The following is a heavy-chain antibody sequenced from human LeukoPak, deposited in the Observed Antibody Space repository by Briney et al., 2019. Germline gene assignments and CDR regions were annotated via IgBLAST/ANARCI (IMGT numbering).Heavy chain of an antibody. CDR1: GFTFKNYA. V-gene: IGHV3-21*01. CDR2: ISGSNTDI. Sequence: GGSLRLSCAASGFTFKNYAMNWVRQAPGKGLEWVSSISGSNTDIYYADSVKGRFTISRDNAKNSLYLRINSLRVEDTAIYYCARRGYYDSSGYDYWGQGTLVTVSS. CDR3: ARRGYYDSSGYDY. D-gene: IGHD3-22*01. J-gene: IGHJ4*02.